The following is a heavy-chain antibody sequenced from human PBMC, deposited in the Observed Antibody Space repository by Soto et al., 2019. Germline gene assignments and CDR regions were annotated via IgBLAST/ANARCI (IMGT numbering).Heavy chain of an antibody. CDR1: GFNFRSYA. D-gene: IGHD6-13*01. CDR2: ISSNGESTYHTDAT. V-gene: IGHV3-23*01. Sequence: GGSLRLSCKASGFNFRSYAMSWVRQAPGKGLEWVSIISSNGESTYHTDATYYADSVRGRFSISRDNSKNTLYLQMNSLRAEDTAVYYCAKDPPSERMQPDYGMDVWGQGTTVTVSS. CDR3: AKDPPSERMQPDYGMDV. J-gene: IGHJ6*02.